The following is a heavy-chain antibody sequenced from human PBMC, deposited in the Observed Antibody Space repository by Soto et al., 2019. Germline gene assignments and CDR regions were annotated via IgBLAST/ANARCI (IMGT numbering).Heavy chain of an antibody. V-gene: IGHV3-72*01. CDR1: EFSLSDHY. Sequence: EVQLVESGGGLVQPGGSLRLSCAGSEFSLSDHYMDWVRQAPGKGLEWVGRSKSKVGSYTTEHAASVKGRFTVSRDDSKNSMYLQMNSLRIEDTAVYYCVRDGIESYWGQGTLVTVSS. J-gene: IGHJ4*02. CDR2: SKSKVGSYTT. D-gene: IGHD1-26*01. CDR3: VRDGIESY.